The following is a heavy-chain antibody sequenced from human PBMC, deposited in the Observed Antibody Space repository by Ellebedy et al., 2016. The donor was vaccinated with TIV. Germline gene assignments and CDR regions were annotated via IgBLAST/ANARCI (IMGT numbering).Heavy chain of an antibody. CDR1: GFSFRSYW. V-gene: IGHV3-7*01. CDR2: INQDGSEK. CDR3: ATDGSYGDYLSPTHAFEI. D-gene: IGHD1-26*01. J-gene: IGHJ3*02. Sequence: GGSLRLSCVASGFSFRSYWMSWVRQAPGKGLEWVANINQDGSEKFYVDSVEGRITISRASAKNSLYLQMNSLRVDDAAMYYCATDGSYGDYLSPTHAFEIWGQGTMLIVSS.